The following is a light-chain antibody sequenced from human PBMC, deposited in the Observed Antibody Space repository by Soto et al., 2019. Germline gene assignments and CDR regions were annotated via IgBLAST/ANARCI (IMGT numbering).Light chain of an antibody. CDR2: GNS. J-gene: IGLJ1*01. CDR1: SSKIGAGYD. Sequence: QSVLTRPPSVSGAPGQRVTISCTGRSSKIGAGYDVHWYQQLPGTAPKLLIYGNSNRPSGVPDRFSGSKSGTSASLAITGLQAEDEADYYCQSYDSSLSAHYVFGTGTKVTVL. V-gene: IGLV1-40*01. CDR3: QSYDSSLSAHYV.